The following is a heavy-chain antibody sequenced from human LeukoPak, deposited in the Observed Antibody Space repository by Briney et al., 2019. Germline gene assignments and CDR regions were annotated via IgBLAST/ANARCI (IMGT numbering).Heavy chain of an antibody. CDR2: ISSSSSTI. CDR1: GFTFSSYS. Sequence: GGSLRLSCAASGFTFSSYSMNWVRQAPGKGLEWVSYISSSSSTIYYADSVKGRFTISRDNAKNSLYLQMNSLGAEDTAVYYCERDRGVVVPAADYWGQGTLVTVSS. D-gene: IGHD2-2*01. V-gene: IGHV3-48*01. CDR3: ERDRGVVVPAADY. J-gene: IGHJ4*02.